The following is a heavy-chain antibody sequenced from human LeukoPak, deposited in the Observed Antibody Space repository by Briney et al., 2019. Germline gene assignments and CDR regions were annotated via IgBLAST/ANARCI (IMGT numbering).Heavy chain of an antibody. CDR2: ISSSSSYI. Sequence: PGGSLRLSCAASGFTFSSYNIHWVRQAPGKGLEWVSSISSSSSYIYYADSVKGRFTISRDNAKNSLYLQMNSLRAEDTAVYYCVRETYQLALAWFDPWGQGTLVTVSS. CDR3: VRETYQLALAWFDP. CDR1: GFTFSSYN. V-gene: IGHV3-21*01. J-gene: IGHJ5*02. D-gene: IGHD6-19*01.